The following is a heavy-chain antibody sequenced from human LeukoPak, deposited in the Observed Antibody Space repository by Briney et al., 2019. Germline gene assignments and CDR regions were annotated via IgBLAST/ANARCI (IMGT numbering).Heavy chain of an antibody. CDR1: GFTFSSYA. V-gene: IGHV3-23*01. Sequence: GGSLRLSCAASGFTFSSYAMSWVRQAPGKGLDWVSAISGSGGSTYYADSVKGRFTISRDNSKNTLYLQMNSLRAEDTAVYYCAKVHDYGDRNLGIFDYWGQGTLVTVSS. D-gene: IGHD4-17*01. CDR2: ISGSGGST. CDR3: AKVHDYGDRNLGIFDY. J-gene: IGHJ4*02.